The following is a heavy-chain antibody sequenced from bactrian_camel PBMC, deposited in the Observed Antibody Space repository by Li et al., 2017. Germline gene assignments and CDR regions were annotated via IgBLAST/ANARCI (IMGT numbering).Heavy chain of an antibody. CDR3: AKDWPKFGALASHI. V-gene: IGHV3S1*01. Sequence: HVQLVESGGGLVQPGGSLRLSCTASGFDFGNSMMTWPRQAPGKELEWVAALMPDNYRDYADAVQGRCAVSRDNAKNTLYQQLNRLKTEDTATYYCAKDWPKFGALASHIRGQGTQVTVS. D-gene: IGHD5*01. CDR1: GFDFGNSM. CDR2: LMPDNYR. J-gene: IGHJ4*01.